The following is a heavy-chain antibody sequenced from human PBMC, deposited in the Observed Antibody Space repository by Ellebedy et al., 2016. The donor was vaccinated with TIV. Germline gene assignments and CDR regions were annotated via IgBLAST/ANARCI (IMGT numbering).Heavy chain of an antibody. CDR2: FDPEDGET. J-gene: IGHJ4*02. Sequence: AASVKVSCKVSGYTLTELSMHWVRQAPGKGLEWMGGFDPEDGETIYAQKFQGRVTMTEDTSTDTAYMELSSLRSEDTAVYYCATFDRYLIGYYSSTSCYAFMYWGQGTLVTVSS. D-gene: IGHD2-2*01. CDR3: ATFDRYLIGYYSSTSCYAFMY. CDR1: GYTLTELS. V-gene: IGHV1-24*01.